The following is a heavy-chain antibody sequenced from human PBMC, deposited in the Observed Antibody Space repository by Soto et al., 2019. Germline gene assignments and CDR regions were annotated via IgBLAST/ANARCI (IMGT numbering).Heavy chain of an antibody. J-gene: IGHJ4*02. CDR3: GRVVIKMAIQSIGS. CDR1: GGSLSGYY. V-gene: IGHV4-34*01. CDR2: VNPGGIT. Sequence: PSETLSLTCAVYGGSLSGYYWPWIRQPPGKGLEWIGEVNPGGITNYSPSVKRRLKISLDTSKKEVSLEMTSVTAADTAVYYCGRVVIKMAIQSIGSWGPGTLVTVSS.